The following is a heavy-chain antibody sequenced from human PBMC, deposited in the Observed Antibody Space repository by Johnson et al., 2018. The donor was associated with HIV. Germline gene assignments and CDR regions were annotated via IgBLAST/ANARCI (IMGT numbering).Heavy chain of an antibody. V-gene: IGHV3-35*01. D-gene: IGHD2-2*02. Sequence: VQLVESGGGLVQPGGSLRLSCAASGFTFSNSDMNWVHQAPGKRLEWVSGVSWNGSRTHYADSVKGRFIISRDNSRNTLYLQTNSLRAEDTAVYYCAKDQSHCYTSLSWCAFDIWGQGTMVTVSS. J-gene: IGHJ3*02. CDR3: AKDQSHCYTSLSWCAFDI. CDR1: GFTFSNSD. CDR2: VSWNGSRT.